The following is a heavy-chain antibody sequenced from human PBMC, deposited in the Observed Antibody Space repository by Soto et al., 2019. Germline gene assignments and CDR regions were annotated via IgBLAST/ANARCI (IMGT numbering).Heavy chain of an antibody. J-gene: IGHJ3*02. CDR1: GYSFTSYW. Sequence: GESLKISCKGSGYSFTSYWIGWVRQMPGKGLEGVGIIYPGDTDNRYSPSFQGMVPITADKSISTAYLQWSSLKASDTAMYYCASRRRYSGSYYAFDIWGQGTMVTVSS. CDR3: ASRRRYSGSYYAFDI. CDR2: IYPGDTDN. V-gene: IGHV5-51*01. D-gene: IGHD1-26*01.